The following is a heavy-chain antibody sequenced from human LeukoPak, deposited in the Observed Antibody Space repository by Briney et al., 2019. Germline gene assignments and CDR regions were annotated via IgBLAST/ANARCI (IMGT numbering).Heavy chain of an antibody. D-gene: IGHD3-3*01. CDR1: GFTFSSYA. V-gene: IGHV3-30-3*01. Sequence: GRSLRLSCAASGFTFSSYAMHWVRQAPGKGLEWVAVISYDGSSKYYADSVKGRFTISRDNSKNTLYLQMNSLRAEDTAVYYCARDPEYYDFWSGYYPPYYFDYWGQGTLVTVSS. CDR2: ISYDGSSK. J-gene: IGHJ4*02. CDR3: ARDPEYYDFWSGYYPPYYFDY.